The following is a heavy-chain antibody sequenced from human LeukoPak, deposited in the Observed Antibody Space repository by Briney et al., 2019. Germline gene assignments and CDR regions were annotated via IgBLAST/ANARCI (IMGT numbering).Heavy chain of an antibody. V-gene: IGHV1-24*01. J-gene: IGHJ3*02. CDR3: ATDRTPVTTVAAFDI. CDR2: FDPEDGET. Sequence: ASVKVSCKVSGYTLTELSMHWVRQAPGKGLEWMGGFDPEDGETTYAQKFQGRVTMTEDTSTDTAYMELSSLRSEDTAVYYCATDRTPVTTVAAFDIWGQGTMVTVSS. D-gene: IGHD4-17*01. CDR1: GYTLTELS.